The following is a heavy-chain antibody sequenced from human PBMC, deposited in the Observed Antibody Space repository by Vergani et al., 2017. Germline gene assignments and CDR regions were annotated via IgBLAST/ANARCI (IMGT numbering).Heavy chain of an antibody. CDR2: TRYEDNNN. CDR3: ASDTEDTPYSLDY. J-gene: IGHJ4*02. D-gene: IGHD2-21*01. V-gene: IGHV3-33*01. CDR1: SFKLGDYV. Sequence: VKLVESGGGVVQLGRSLRLSCTPSSFKLGDYVMYWVGKAPGRGLEWVSMTRYEDNNNSYADRVKGRFTTSKDISKITLYLLMNSHRGDDTAVYYCASDTEDTPYSLDYWGQGTLVTVSS.